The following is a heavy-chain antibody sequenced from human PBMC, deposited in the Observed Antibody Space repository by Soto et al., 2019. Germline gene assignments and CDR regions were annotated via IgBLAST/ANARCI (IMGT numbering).Heavy chain of an antibody. CDR1: GYTFTSYA. CDR3: ARAPHTIYDSSGYYYAH. D-gene: IGHD3-22*01. Sequence: GASVKVSCKASGYTFTSYAMHWVRQAPGQRLEWMGWINAGNGNTKYPQKFQGRVTITRDTSASTAYMELSSLRSEDTAVYYCARAPHTIYDSSGYYYAHWGQGTLVTVSS. V-gene: IGHV1-3*01. CDR2: INAGNGNT. J-gene: IGHJ4*02.